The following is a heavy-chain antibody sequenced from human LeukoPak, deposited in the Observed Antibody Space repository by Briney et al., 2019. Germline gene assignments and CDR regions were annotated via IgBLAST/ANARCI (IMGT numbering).Heavy chain of an antibody. V-gene: IGHV3-11*01. J-gene: IGHJ4*02. CDR3: ARDSVGFDY. CDR1: GFTFSDYY. Sequence: KPGGSLRLSCAASGFTFSDYYMSWIRQAPGEGLEWVSYISSYSSTISYADSVKGRFTISRDNAKNSLYLQMNSLRADDTAVYYCARDSVGFDYWGQGTLVTVSS. CDR2: ISSYSSTI.